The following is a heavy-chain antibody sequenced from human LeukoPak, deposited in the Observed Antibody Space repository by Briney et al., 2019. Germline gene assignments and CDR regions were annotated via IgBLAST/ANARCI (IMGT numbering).Heavy chain of an antibody. J-gene: IGHJ6*02. CDR3: AKDQVMGYDILTGYYYYYYGMGV. D-gene: IGHD3-9*01. Sequence: GGSLRLSCAASGFTFSSYAMSWVRQAPGKGLEWVSAISGSGGSTYYADSVKGRFTISRDNSKNTLYLQMNSLRAEDTAVYYCAKDQVMGYDILTGYYYYYYGMGVWGQGTTVTVSS. CDR1: GFTFSSYA. V-gene: IGHV3-23*01. CDR2: ISGSGGST.